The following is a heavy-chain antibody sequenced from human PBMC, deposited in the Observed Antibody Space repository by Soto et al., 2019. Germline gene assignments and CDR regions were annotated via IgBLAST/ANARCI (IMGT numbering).Heavy chain of an antibody. CDR2: INPNSGGP. CDR1: RDTFTGYY. Sequence: QVHLVQSGAEVKKPGASVKVSCKVSRDTFTGYYMHWVRQAPGQGLEWMGWINPNSGGPNYAQKFQGRVTMTRDTSISTVYMELSRLRSDDTAVYYCARARIPDAFDIWGQGTMVTVSS. J-gene: IGHJ3*02. CDR3: ARARIPDAFDI. V-gene: IGHV1-2*02.